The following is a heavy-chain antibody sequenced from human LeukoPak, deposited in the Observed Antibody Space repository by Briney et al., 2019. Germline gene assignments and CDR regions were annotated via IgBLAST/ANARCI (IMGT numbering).Heavy chain of an antibody. J-gene: IGHJ4*02. CDR3: AKDPRRYSRTGGYFDY. D-gene: IGHD6-13*01. V-gene: IGHV3-30*02. Sequence: GGSLRLSCAASGFTFSSYGMHWVRQAPGKGLEWVAFIRYDGSNKYYADSVKGRFTISRDNSKNTLYLQMNSLRPEDTAVYYCAKDPRRYSRTGGYFDYWGQGTLVTVSS. CDR2: IRYDGSNK. CDR1: GFTFSSYG.